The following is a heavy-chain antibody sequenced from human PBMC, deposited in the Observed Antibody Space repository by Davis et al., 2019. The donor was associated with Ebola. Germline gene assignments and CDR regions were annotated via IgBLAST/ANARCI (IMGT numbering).Heavy chain of an antibody. V-gene: IGHV1-8*01. CDR2: MNPHSGNT. D-gene: IGHD3-10*01. Sequence: AASVKVSCKASGYSFTSYDINWVRQAPGQGLEWMGWMNPHSGNTGYRQKFQARITMTRDTSITAAYMELSSLRSEDTAVYYCARGLPRLRFGDLTRNYYYGLDVWGKGTTVTVSS. J-gene: IGHJ6*04. CDR1: GYSFTSYD. CDR3: ARGLPRLRFGDLTRNYYYGLDV.